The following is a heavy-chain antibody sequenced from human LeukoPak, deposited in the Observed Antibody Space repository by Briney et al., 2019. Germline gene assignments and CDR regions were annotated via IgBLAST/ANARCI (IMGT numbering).Heavy chain of an antibody. CDR1: GFTFTNYW. Sequence: GGSLRLSCAASGFTFTNYWMLWVRQAPGMGLVWVSRLPPDELGIIYADSVKGRFTVSRDNAKNTVYLQMNNLRVDDTAMYYCVGTIASRGSEYWGQGALVTVSS. J-gene: IGHJ4*02. D-gene: IGHD6-6*01. CDR3: VGTIASRGSEY. V-gene: IGHV3-74*01. CDR2: LPPDELGI.